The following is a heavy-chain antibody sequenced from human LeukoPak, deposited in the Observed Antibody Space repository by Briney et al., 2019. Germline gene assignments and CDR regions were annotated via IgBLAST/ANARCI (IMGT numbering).Heavy chain of an antibody. V-gene: IGHV3-23*01. CDR2: ISGSGDST. CDR3: AKVGLRFLEWFHYGMDV. D-gene: IGHD3-3*01. J-gene: IGHJ6*02. Sequence: GGSLRLSCAASGFTFSSYVMSWVRQAPGKGLEWVSAISGSGDSTYYADSVKGRLTISRDNSKNTLYLQMNSLRAEDTAVYYCAKVGLRFLEWFHYGMDVWGQGTTVTVSS. CDR1: GFTFSSYV.